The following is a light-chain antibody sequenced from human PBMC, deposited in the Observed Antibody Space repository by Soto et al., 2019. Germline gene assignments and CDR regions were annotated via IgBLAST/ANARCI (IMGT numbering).Light chain of an antibody. Sequence: EIVMTQSPAILSVSPGERATLSCRASQRVSSNLAWYQQKPGQAPRLLIYGASTRATGIPARFSGSGSGTEFTLTISRLEPEDFAVYYCQHYGSSPPMYTFGQGTKLEIK. J-gene: IGKJ2*01. CDR3: QHYGSSPPMYT. CDR2: GAS. V-gene: IGKV3-15*01. CDR1: QRVSSN.